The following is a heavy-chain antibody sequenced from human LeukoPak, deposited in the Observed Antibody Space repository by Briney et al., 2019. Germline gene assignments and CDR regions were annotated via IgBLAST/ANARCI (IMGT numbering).Heavy chain of an antibody. CDR3: ATKQWLAPPPDS. CDR1: GVTFCKYW. D-gene: IGHD6-19*01. V-gene: IGHV3-74*01. CDR2: INTDGTVT. Sequence: GGSLRHSCAASGVTFCKYWMLCVRQAPGKGLESVSRINTDGTVTTYADSVKGRFTVSRDNADNTMFLQMNSVRDEDTAVYYCATKQWLAPPPDSWGQGTPVTVSS. J-gene: IGHJ4*02.